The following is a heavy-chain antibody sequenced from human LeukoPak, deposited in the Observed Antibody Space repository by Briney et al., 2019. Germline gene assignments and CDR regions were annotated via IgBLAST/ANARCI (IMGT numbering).Heavy chain of an antibody. D-gene: IGHD5-18*01. CDR1: GFNFSSYS. CDR2: ISSSSSDI. J-gene: IGHJ4*02. V-gene: IGHV3-21*01. Sequence: GGSLRHSCAASGFNFSSYSMNWVRQAPGKGLEWVSCISSSSSDIYYADSMRGRFTISRDNAENSLYLQMNSLRAEDTAVYYCARSPAYSYGHPYYFDYWGQGTLVTVSS. CDR3: ARSPAYSYGHPYYFDY.